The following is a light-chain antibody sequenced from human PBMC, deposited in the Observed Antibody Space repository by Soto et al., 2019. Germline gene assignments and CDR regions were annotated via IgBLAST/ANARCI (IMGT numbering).Light chain of an antibody. CDR3: CSYAGSYTWV. CDR1: RSDVGDYDF. V-gene: IGLV2-11*01. Sequence: QSALTQPRSVSGSPGQSVTISCTGTRSDVGDYDFVSWYHQPPGKVPKLIIFDVSGRPSGVPDRFSGSKSGNTASLTISGLQAEDEGVYYCCSYAGSYTWVFGGGTKVTVL. CDR2: DVS. J-gene: IGLJ3*02.